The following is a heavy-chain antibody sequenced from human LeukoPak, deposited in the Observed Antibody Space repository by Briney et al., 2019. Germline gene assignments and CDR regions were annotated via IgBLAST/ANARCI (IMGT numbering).Heavy chain of an antibody. J-gene: IGHJ4*02. V-gene: IGHV4-59*08. CDR2: IYYSGST. CDR3: ARLDSLLGIAAAGPLDY. Sequence: SETLSLTCTVSGGSLSSYYWSWIRPPPGKGLEWIGYIYYSGSTNYNPSLTSRVTISVDTSKNQFSLKLSSVTAADTAVYYCARLDSLLGIAAAGPLDYWGQGTLVTVSS. CDR1: GGSLSSYY. D-gene: IGHD6-13*01.